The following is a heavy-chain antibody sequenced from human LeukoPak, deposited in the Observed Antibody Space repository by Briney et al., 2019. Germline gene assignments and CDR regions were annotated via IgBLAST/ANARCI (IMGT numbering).Heavy chain of an antibody. CDR3: ARVGPGGFFDY. D-gene: IGHD3-10*01. CDR2: IYYSGST. J-gene: IGHJ4*02. Sequence: PGGSLRLSCAASGFTFSSYSMNWIRQPPGKGLEWIGSIYYSGSTYYNPSLKSRVTISVDTSKNQFSLKLSSVTAADTAVYYCARVGPGGFFDYWGQGTLVTVSS. V-gene: IGHV4-39*07. CDR1: GFTFSSYS.